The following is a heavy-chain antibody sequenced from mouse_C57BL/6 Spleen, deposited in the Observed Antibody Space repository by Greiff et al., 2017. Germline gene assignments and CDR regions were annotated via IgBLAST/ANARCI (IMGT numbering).Heavy chain of an antibody. CDR2: ISSGGSYT. V-gene: IGHV5-6*01. CDR3: VRHSAYGSYAMDY. CDR1: GFTFSSYG. Sequence: EVHLVESGGDLVKPGGSLKLSCAASGFTFSSYGMSWVRQTPDKRLEWVATISSGGSYTYYPDSVKGRFTISRDNAKNTLYLQMSSLKSEDTAMYYCVRHSAYGSYAMDYWGQGTSVTVSS. D-gene: IGHD2-2*01. J-gene: IGHJ4*01.